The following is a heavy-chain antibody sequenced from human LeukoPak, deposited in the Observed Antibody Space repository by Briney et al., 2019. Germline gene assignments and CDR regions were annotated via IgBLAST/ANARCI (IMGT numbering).Heavy chain of an antibody. Sequence: SETLSLTWTVSGGSISSGGYYWSWIRQHPGKGLEWIGYIYYSGSTYYNPSLKSRVTISVDTSKNQFSLKLSSVTAADTAVYYCAGLTMTDAFDIWGQGTMVTVSS. J-gene: IGHJ3*02. CDR1: GGSISSGGYY. V-gene: IGHV4-31*02. CDR3: AGLTMTDAFDI. CDR2: IYYSGST. D-gene: IGHD3-22*01.